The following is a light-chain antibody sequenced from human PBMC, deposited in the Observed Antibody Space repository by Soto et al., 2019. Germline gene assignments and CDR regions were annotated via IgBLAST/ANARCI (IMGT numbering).Light chain of an antibody. J-gene: IGKJ1*01. Sequence: EIALAQSPGTLSLSPGARATLSCRARQSVSSSYLAWYQQKPGQAPRLLIYGASTRATGIPARFSGSGSGTEFTLTISSLHSEDFAVDYCQQYNNWPTFGQGTKVDIK. CDR1: QSVSSSY. V-gene: IGKV3-15*01. CDR3: QQYNNWPT. CDR2: GAS.